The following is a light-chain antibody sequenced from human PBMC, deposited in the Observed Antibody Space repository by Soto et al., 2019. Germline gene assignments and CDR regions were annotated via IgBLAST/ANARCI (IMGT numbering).Light chain of an antibody. Sequence: EIVLTQSPGTLSLSPGERATLSCRASQSVSSSYLAWYQQKPGQAPRLLIYGASSRATGIPDRFSGSGSGTDFTLTISRLEPEDFAMYYCQHYGSSPVTFGQGTRLEIK. V-gene: IGKV3-20*01. CDR3: QHYGSSPVT. CDR2: GAS. J-gene: IGKJ5*01. CDR1: QSVSSSY.